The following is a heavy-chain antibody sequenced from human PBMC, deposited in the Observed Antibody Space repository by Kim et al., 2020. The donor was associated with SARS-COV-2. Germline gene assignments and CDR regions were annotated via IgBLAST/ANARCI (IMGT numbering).Heavy chain of an antibody. CDR2: ITSSGKTK. Sequence: GGSLRLSCAASGFTFSGYYMSWLRRAPGKGLEWVSYITSSGKTKDYVDSVKGRFTISRDNAKNSLYLEMNSLRVDDTAVYYCVRGRDVAMVPAAFDVWGQGTSVTVSS. CDR1: GFTFSGYY. J-gene: IGHJ6*02. V-gene: IGHV3-11*01. D-gene: IGHD2-2*01. CDR3: VRGRDVAMVPAAFDV.